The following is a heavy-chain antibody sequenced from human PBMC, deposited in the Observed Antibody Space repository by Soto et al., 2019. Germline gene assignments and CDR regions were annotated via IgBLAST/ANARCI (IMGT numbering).Heavy chain of an antibody. CDR3: ARDKITGLFDY. J-gene: IGHJ4*02. CDR1: GGSISSSSYY. Sequence: AETLSLTCTVSGGSISSSSYYWGWIRQPPGKGLEWIGSIYYSGSTYYNPSLKSRVTISVDTSKNQFSLKLTSVTAADTAVYYCARDKITGLFDYWGQGTLVTVSS. D-gene: IGHD2-8*02. CDR2: IYYSGST. V-gene: IGHV4-39*02.